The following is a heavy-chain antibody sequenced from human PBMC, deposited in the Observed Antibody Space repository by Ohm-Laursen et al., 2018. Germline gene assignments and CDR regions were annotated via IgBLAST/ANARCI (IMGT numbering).Heavy chain of an antibody. J-gene: IGHJ4*02. CDR2: IYYSGST. CDR1: GGSISSYC. Sequence: SETLSLTCTVSGGSISSYCWSWIRQPPGKGLEWIGYIYYSGSTNYHPSLKSRVTISVDTSKNHFSLKLSSVTAADTAVYYCARGYFYDNSGYPDSFDYWGQGTLVTVSS. CDR3: ARGYFYDNSGYPDSFDY. V-gene: IGHV4-59*01. D-gene: IGHD3-22*01.